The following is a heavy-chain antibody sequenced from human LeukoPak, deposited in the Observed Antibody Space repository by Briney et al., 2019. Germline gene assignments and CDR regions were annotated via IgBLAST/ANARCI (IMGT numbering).Heavy chain of an antibody. D-gene: IGHD1-26*01. CDR3: AREGAGGY. Sequence: SETLSLTCTVSGGSISRGSYHWSWIRQPAGKGLGWIGRIYTTGSTNYNPSLTSRVTISLDMSKNQFSLKLDSVTAADTAVYYCAREGAGGYWGQGTLVTVSS. CDR1: GGSISRGSYH. J-gene: IGHJ4*02. V-gene: IGHV4-61*02. CDR2: IYTTGST.